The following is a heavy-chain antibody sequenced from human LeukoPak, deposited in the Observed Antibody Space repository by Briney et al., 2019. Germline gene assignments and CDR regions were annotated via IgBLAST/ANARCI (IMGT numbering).Heavy chain of an antibody. V-gene: IGHV5-51*01. CDR1: GYSFTSYW. J-gene: IGHJ4*02. CDR3: ARGYCSSTSCPPDY. D-gene: IGHD2-2*01. Sequence: GESLKSSCKGSGYSFTSYWIGWVRQMPGKGPEWRGTIYPGDSDTRYSPSFQGQVTISADKSISTAYLQWSSLKASDTAMYYCARGYCSSTSCPPDYWGQGTLVTVSS. CDR2: IYPGDSDT.